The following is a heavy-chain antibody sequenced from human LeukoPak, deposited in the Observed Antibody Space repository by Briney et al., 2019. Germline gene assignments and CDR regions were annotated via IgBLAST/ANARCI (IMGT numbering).Heavy chain of an antibody. Sequence: SVKVSCKASGGTFNTYAISWVRQAPGQGLEWMGGIIPIFGTANYAQKFQGRVTITADESTSTAYMELSSLRSEDTAVYYCAREGDFGVVNCWGQGTLVTVSS. CDR3: AREGDFGVVNC. CDR2: IIPIFGTA. D-gene: IGHD3-3*01. V-gene: IGHV1-69*01. J-gene: IGHJ4*02. CDR1: GGTFNTYA.